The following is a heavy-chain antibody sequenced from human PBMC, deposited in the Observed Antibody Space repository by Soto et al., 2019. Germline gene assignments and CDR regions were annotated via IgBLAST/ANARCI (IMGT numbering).Heavy chain of an antibody. J-gene: IGHJ4*02. CDR1: GFTFGFTFSNYA. Sequence: EVQLLESGGGLVQPGGSLRLSCAASGFTFGFTFSNYAMSWVRQAPGKGLQWVSAISGNGSLTYYADSVKRRFTISRDNSKNTMYLQINSLRAEDTAIYYCAKVNRDGYHWDYWGQGTLVTVSS. CDR2: ISGNGSLT. CDR3: AKVNRDGYHWDY. D-gene: IGHD5-12*01. V-gene: IGHV3-23*01.